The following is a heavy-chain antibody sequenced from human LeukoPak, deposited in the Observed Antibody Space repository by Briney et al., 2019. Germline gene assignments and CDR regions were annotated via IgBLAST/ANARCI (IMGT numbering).Heavy chain of an antibody. D-gene: IGHD4-17*01. CDR3: ATQLSTVTIPWSDY. CDR2: ISYDGSNK. CDR1: GFTFSSYG. J-gene: IGHJ4*02. Sequence: PGRSLRLSCAASGFTFSSYGMHWVRQAPGKGLEWVAVISYDGSNKYYADSVKGRFTISRDNSKNTLYLQMNSLRAEDTAVYYCATQLSTVTIPWSDYWGQGTLVTVSS. V-gene: IGHV3-30*03.